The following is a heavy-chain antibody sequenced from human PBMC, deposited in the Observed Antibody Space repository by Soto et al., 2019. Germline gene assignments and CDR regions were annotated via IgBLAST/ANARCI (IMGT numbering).Heavy chain of an antibody. CDR1: VGSISSNIYH. CDR2: IYNSGRT. CDR3: ARHPVYATCGKIDY. D-gene: IGHD2-2*01. V-gene: IGHV4-39*01. Sequence: SETLFLTCTVSVGSISSNIYHLGWIRQPPGKGLEGIGRIYNSGRTYYKASLKSRVSISIDTSKTHFSLKLTSVPAADTAVYYWARHPVYATCGKIDYWGQGALAT. J-gene: IGHJ4*02.